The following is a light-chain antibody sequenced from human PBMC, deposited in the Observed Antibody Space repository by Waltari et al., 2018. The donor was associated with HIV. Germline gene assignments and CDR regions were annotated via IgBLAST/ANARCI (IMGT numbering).Light chain of an antibody. J-gene: IGLJ2*01. Sequence: QSALTQPPSASGSRGQSVTISCTGTSSDVGAYNYVSWYQQYPGMAPKLIIYEVNKRPSGLPDRFSGSKSGNTASLTVSGLQAEDEADFYCSSYAGSAVVFGGGTKLTVL. CDR2: EVN. V-gene: IGLV2-8*01. CDR3: SSYAGSAVV. CDR1: SSDVGAYNY.